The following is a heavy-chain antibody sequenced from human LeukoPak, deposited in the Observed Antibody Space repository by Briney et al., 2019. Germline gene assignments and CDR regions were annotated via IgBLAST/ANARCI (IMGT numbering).Heavy chain of an antibody. Sequence: GGSLRLSCAASGFTFSSSWMSWVRQAPGVGLEWVANIRQDGNERYYVDSVKGRFTISRDNAKNSLYLQMNSLRAEDTAVYYCVTSVASTFDYWGQGTLVTVSS. CDR3: VTSVASTFDY. V-gene: IGHV3-7*01. CDR1: GFTFSSSW. CDR2: IRQDGNER. J-gene: IGHJ4*02. D-gene: IGHD6-19*01.